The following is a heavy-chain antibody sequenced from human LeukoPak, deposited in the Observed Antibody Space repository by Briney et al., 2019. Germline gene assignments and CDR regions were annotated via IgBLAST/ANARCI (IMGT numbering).Heavy chain of an antibody. CDR2: INLDGSEK. J-gene: IGHJ6*03. D-gene: IGHD3-10*01. CDR1: GFTFSRYW. Sequence: GGSLRLSCAASGFTFSRYWMTWVRQAPGKGLEWVANINLDGSEKSYVDSVKGRFSISRDNAKNSLLLQMNSLTGDDTAVYYCARERRGVNFYYFFMDVWGKGTTVTVSS. V-gene: IGHV3-7*01. CDR3: ARERRGVNFYYFFMDV.